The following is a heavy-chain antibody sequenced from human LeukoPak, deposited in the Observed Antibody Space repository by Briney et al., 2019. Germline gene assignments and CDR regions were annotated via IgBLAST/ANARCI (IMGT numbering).Heavy chain of an antibody. CDR2: IYYSGST. D-gene: IGHD3-22*01. Sequence: SETLSLTCTVSGGSISSSSYYWGWIRQPPGKGLEWIGSIYYSGSTYYNPSLKSRVTISVDTSKNQFSLKLSSVTAADTAVYYCARRGYYYDSRRFDYWGQGTLVTVSS. V-gene: IGHV4-39*01. J-gene: IGHJ4*02. CDR1: GGSISSSSYY. CDR3: ARRGYYYDSRRFDY.